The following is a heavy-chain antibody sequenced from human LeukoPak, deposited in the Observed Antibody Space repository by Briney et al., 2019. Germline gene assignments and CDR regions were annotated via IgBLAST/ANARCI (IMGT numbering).Heavy chain of an antibody. Sequence: GASVTVSCTASGYTFTSYDINWVRQATGQGLEWMGWMNPNSGNTGYAQKFQGRVTMTRNTSISTAYMELSSLRSEDTAVYYCARGQIVGAGDFQHWGQGTLVTVSS. CDR1: GYTFTSYD. J-gene: IGHJ1*01. D-gene: IGHD1-26*01. CDR3: ARGQIVGAGDFQH. V-gene: IGHV1-8*01. CDR2: MNPNSGNT.